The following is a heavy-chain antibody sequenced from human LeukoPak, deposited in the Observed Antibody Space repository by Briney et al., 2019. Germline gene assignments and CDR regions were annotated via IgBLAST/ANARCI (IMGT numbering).Heavy chain of an antibody. J-gene: IGHJ4*02. Sequence: GASLQISSKCSGSIFTSYWIGCVRPLPGKGLGWMGIIYPGDSDTRYSPSFQGQVTISADKSISTAYLQWSSLKASDTAMYYCARHQGSSSLDYWGQGTLVTASS. CDR2: IYPGDSDT. CDR3: ARHQGSSSLDY. CDR1: GSIFTSYW. D-gene: IGHD6-6*01. V-gene: IGHV5-51*01.